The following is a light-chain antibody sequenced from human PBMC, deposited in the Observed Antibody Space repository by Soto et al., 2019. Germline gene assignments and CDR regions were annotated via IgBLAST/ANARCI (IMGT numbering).Light chain of an antibody. CDR3: QQSYSIPFT. Sequence: DLQMTQSPSSLSASVGDRVTITCRATQTISTYLNWYQHKPGKAPKLLIYAASSLQSGVPSRFSGSGSVTDFTLTISSLQPEDFASYYCQQSYSIPFTFGPGTKVDIK. J-gene: IGKJ3*01. CDR1: QTISTY. CDR2: AAS. V-gene: IGKV1-39*01.